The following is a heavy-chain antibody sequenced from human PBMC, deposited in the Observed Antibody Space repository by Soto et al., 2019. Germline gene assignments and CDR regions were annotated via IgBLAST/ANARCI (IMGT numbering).Heavy chain of an antibody. D-gene: IGHD2-21*01. V-gene: IGHV4-59*08. CDR1: GSPISSYY. J-gene: IGHJ4*01. CDR3: ARLSDCYQAFDY. CDR2: IYYTGTT. Sequence: ASETLSLPFTVPGSPISSYYCSWFRQPPGQGLEWTGYIYYTGTTTYNPSLRSRVASSVDASKSRFALDVRAVTAADAGVYYCARLSDCYQAFDYLGDGALVTVCS.